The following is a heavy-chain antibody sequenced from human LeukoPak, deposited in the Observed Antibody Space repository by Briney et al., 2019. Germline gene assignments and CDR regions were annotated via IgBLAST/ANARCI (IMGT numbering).Heavy chain of an antibody. Sequence: GGSLRLSCSASGFTFTSYAMHWVRQAPGRGLEYVSAISSNGGSTYYADSVKGRFTISRDNSKNTLYLQMDSLRAEDTAVYYCARDWAGTSRRGALDIWGQGTMVTVSS. J-gene: IGHJ3*02. V-gene: IGHV3-64*04. CDR1: GFTFTSYA. CDR2: ISSNGGST. D-gene: IGHD6-19*01. CDR3: ARDWAGTSRRGALDI.